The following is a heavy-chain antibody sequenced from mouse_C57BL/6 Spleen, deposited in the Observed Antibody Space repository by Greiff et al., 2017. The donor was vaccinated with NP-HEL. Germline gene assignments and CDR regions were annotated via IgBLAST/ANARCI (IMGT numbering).Heavy chain of an antibody. Sequence: EVKLVESGGGLVKPGGSLKLSCAASGFTFSDYGMHWVRQAPEKGLEWVAYISSGSSTIYYADTVKGRFTISRDNAKNTLFLQMTSLRSEDTAMYYCARGGYDDEFAYWGQGTLVTVSA. CDR2: ISSGSSTI. CDR3: ARGGYDDEFAY. CDR1: GFTFSDYG. J-gene: IGHJ3*01. V-gene: IGHV5-17*01. D-gene: IGHD2-2*01.